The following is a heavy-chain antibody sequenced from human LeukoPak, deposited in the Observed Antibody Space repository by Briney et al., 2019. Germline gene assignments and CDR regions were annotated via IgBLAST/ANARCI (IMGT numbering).Heavy chain of an antibody. CDR2: ISRSGSTK. D-gene: IGHD3-10*01. CDR1: GFTFSDYN. J-gene: IGHJ4*02. CDR3: AKDGSGSYYYTFDY. V-gene: IGHV3-11*01. Sequence: GGSLRLSCAASGFTFSDYNMRWTRQAPGKGLEWVSSISRSGSTKYYADSVKGRFTISRDNAKNSLFLQMNSLRAEDTAVYYCAKDGSGSYYYTFDYWGQGTLVTVSS.